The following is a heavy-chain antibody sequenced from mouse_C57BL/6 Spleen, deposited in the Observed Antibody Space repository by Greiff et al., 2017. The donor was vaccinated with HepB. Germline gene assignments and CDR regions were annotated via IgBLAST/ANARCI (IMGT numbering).Heavy chain of an antibody. CDR1: GFTFSSYA. CDR2: ISDGGSYT. Sequence: EVKLQESGGGLVKPGGSLKLSCAASGFTFSSYAMSWVRQTPEKRLEWVATISDGGSYTYYPDNVKGRFTISRDNAKNNLYLQMSHLKSEDTAMYYCARVYDGYYLYYFDYWGQGTTLTVSS. J-gene: IGHJ2*01. V-gene: IGHV5-4*03. CDR3: ARVYDGYYLYYFDY. D-gene: IGHD2-3*01.